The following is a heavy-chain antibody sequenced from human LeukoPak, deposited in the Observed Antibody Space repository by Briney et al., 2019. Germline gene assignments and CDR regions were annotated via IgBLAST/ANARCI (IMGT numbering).Heavy chain of an antibody. Sequence: KPSETLSLTCTVSGGSISRSGYYWGWIRQTPGKGLEWIGSIYYSGSTYYKSSLKSRVTISLDTSKNQFSLKLSSVTAADTAVYYCARARHGYICGYRPNELGHFFDYWGQGTLVTVSS. J-gene: IGHJ4*02. CDR2: IYYSGST. V-gene: IGHV4-39*07. CDR1: GGSISRSGYY. D-gene: IGHD5-18*01. CDR3: ARARHGYICGYRPNELGHFFDY.